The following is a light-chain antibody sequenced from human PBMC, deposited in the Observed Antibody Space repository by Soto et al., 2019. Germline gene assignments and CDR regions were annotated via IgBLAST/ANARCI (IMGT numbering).Light chain of an antibody. CDR2: DVS. CDR1: SSDVGGYNY. Sequence: QSVLTQPASVSGSPGQSITISCTGTSSDVGGYNYVSWYQQHPGKAPKLMIYDVSNRPAGVSNRFSGSKSGNTASLTISGLHAEDEADYYCSSYTSSRLYVFGTGTKLTVL. V-gene: IGLV2-14*01. CDR3: SSYTSSRLYV. J-gene: IGLJ1*01.